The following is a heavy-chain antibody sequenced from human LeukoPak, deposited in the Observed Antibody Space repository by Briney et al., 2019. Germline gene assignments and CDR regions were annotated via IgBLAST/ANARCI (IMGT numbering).Heavy chain of an antibody. Sequence: GGSLRLSCAASGHTVSSNYMSWVRQAPGKGLERVPVIYSGGSTYYADSVKGRFTISRDNSKNTLYLQMNSLRAEDTAVYYCARNTPYYYYGMDVWGQGTTVTVSS. CDR1: GHTVSSNY. J-gene: IGHJ6*02. V-gene: IGHV3-53*01. CDR3: ARNTPYYYYGMDV. CDR2: IYSGGST.